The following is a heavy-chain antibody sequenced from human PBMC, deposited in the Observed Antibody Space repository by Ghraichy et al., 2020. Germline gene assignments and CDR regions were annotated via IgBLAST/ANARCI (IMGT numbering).Heavy chain of an antibody. CDR1: GFTFSTYA. CDR3: ARMLWFGDLWRFFDQ. D-gene: IGHD3-10*01. Sequence: GGSLRLSCATSGFTFSTYAVTWVRQAPGKGLEWVSFISASGTTTYYADSVKGRFTISRDSSKNSLSLQMNGLRAEDTAIYYCARMLWFGDLWRFFDQWGRGTLVTVSS. V-gene: IGHV3-23*01. J-gene: IGHJ4*02. CDR2: ISASGTTT.